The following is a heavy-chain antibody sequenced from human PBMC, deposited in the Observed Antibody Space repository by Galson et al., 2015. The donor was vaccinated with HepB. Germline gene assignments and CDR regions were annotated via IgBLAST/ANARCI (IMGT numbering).Heavy chain of an antibody. CDR1: GYSFTSYW. CDR2: IDPSDSYT. V-gene: IGHV5-10-1*01. CDR3: ARGGIVGAPNYFWFDP. D-gene: IGHD1-26*01. Sequence: QSGAEVKKPGESLRISCKGSGYSFTSYWISWVRQMPGKGLEWMGRIDPSDSYTNYSPSFQGHVTISADKSISTAYLQWSSLKASDTAMYYCARGGIVGAPNYFWFDPWGQGTLVTVSS. J-gene: IGHJ5*02.